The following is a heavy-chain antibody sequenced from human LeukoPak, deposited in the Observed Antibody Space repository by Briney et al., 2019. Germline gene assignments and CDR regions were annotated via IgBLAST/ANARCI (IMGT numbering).Heavy chain of an antibody. CDR1: GYTFSGYY. Sequence: ASVKVSCKASGYTFSGYYIHWVRQAPGQGLEWMGWIKPNSGGTNYVQKFQGRVTMTRDTSISTAYMELSRLRSDDTAVYYCARGGNSGWRTPNDDYWGQGTLVTVSS. V-gene: IGHV1-2*02. J-gene: IGHJ4*02. CDR3: ARGGNSGWRTPNDDY. CDR2: IKPNSGGT. D-gene: IGHD6-19*01.